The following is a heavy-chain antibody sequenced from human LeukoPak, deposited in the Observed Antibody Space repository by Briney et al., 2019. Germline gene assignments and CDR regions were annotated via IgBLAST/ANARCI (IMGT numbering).Heavy chain of an antibody. V-gene: IGHV3-23*01. CDR3: ATRLRNHFDY. Sequence: GGSLRLSCAASGFTFSSYTMNWVRQAAAKGLEWVSTISDNAHDDVTHHADSEKRRFTISRDDSQNTLYLQMNSLRAGDTAVYFCATRLRNHFDYWGQGTQVTVSS. CDR1: GFTFSSYT. J-gene: IGHJ4*02. D-gene: IGHD5-12*01. CDR2: ISDNAHDDVT.